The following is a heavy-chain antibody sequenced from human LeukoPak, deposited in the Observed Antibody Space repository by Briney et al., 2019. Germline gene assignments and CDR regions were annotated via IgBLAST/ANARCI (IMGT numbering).Heavy chain of an antibody. J-gene: IGHJ5*02. V-gene: IGHV3-33*01. CDR1: GFTFSSYG. Sequence: GGSLRLSCAASGFTFSSYGMHWVRQAPGKGLEWVAVIWYDGSNKYYADSVKGRFTISRDNSKNTLYLHMNSLRAEDTAVYYCARDGRRVAAAGTWFDPWGQGTLVTVSS. CDR3: ARDGRRVAAAGTWFDP. D-gene: IGHD6-13*01. CDR2: IWYDGSNK.